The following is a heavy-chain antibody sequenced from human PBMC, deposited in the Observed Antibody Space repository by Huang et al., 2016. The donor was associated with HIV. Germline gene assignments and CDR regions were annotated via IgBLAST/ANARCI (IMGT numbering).Heavy chain of an antibody. J-gene: IGHJ4*02. D-gene: IGHD1-1*01. CDR2: VYSSGLT. CDR1: GGSISRGSYY. V-gene: IGHV4-61*09. Sequence: QVQLQGSGPGLVTPSQTLSLTCTVSGGSISRGSYYGSWIRRPAGRGLDWIGHVYSSGLTHYNPTLKSRGAISLDTSRNQFSLKLNAVTATDTAVYYCARGGTYNTRGWYFDYWGQGTLVTVSS. CDR3: ARGGTYNTRGWYFDY.